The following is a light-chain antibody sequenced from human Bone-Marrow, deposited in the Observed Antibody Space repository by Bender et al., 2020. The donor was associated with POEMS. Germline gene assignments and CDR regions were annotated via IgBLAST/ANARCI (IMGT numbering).Light chain of an antibody. CDR1: SSDVGAYNY. V-gene: IGLV2-11*01. Sequence: QSALTQPRSVSGSPGQSVTISCTGTSSDVGAYNYISWYQQHPGKAPKLMIYDVSERPSGVPDRFSGSKSGNTASLTISGLQADDEADYYCSSYTSSSTLVFGTGTKLTVL. CDR2: DVS. CDR3: SSYTSSSTLV. J-gene: IGLJ1*01.